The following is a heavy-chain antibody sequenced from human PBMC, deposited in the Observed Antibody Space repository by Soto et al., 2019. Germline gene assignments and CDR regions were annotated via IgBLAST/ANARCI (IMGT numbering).Heavy chain of an antibody. Sequence: GRFMRLSCAASGFTFSSYSMNWVRQAPEKGLEWVSYISSSSSTIYYADSVKGRFTISRDNAKNSLYLQMNSLRAEDTAVYYGAREYDILNWFDPWGQGTLVTGSS. V-gene: IGHV3-48*01. CDR1: GFTFSSYS. J-gene: IGHJ5*02. D-gene: IGHD3-9*01. CDR2: ISSSSSTI. CDR3: AREYDILNWFDP.